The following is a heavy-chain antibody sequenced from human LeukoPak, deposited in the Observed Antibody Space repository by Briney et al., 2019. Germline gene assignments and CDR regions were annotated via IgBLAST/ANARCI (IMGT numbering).Heavy chain of an antibody. Sequence: GRSLRLSCAASGFTFSSYAMHWVRQAPGKGLEWVAVISYDGSNKYYADSVKGRFTISRDNSKNTLYLQMNSLRAEDTAVYYCAKTLDYEGYWGQGTLVTVSS. CDR3: AKTLDYEGY. D-gene: IGHD4-17*01. CDR2: ISYDGSNK. V-gene: IGHV3-30*04. CDR1: GFTFSSYA. J-gene: IGHJ4*02.